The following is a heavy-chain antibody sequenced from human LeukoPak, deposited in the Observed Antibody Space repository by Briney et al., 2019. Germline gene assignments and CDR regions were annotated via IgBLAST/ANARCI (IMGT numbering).Heavy chain of an antibody. CDR1: GYTFTDYY. Sequence: ASVKVSCQASGYTFTDYYIHWVGQAPGQGLEWMGWINPNSGCTNSAQKFQGRVTMTKDTSISTAYMELSRLRSDDTAVYFCARAIAVVDYWGQGTLVTVSS. CDR2: INPNSGCT. D-gene: IGHD6-19*01. CDR3: ARAIAVVDY. V-gene: IGHV1-2*02. J-gene: IGHJ4*02.